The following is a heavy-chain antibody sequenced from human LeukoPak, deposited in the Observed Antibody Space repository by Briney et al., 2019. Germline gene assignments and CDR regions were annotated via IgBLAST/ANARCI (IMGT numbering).Heavy chain of an antibody. Sequence: SVKVSCKASGGTFSSYAISWVRQAPGQGLEWMGRIIPILGIANYAQKFQGRVTITADKSTSTAYMELSSLRSGDTAVYYCASLVGATTGDYWGQGTLVTVSS. CDR3: ASLVGATTGDY. D-gene: IGHD1-26*01. CDR1: GGTFSSYA. V-gene: IGHV1-69*04. CDR2: IIPILGIA. J-gene: IGHJ4*02.